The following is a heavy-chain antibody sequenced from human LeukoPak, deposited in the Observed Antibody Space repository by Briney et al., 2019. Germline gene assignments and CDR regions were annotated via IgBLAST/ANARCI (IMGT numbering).Heavy chain of an antibody. Sequence: ASVKVSCKASGYTFTSYGISWVRQAPGQGLEWMGWISAYNGNTNYAQKLQGRVTMTTDTSTSTAYMELRSLRSDDTAVYYCARDRVWIAAAGIGSDYWGQGTLVTVSS. V-gene: IGHV1-18*04. CDR2: ISAYNGNT. J-gene: IGHJ4*02. CDR3: ARDRVWIAAAGIGSDY. D-gene: IGHD6-13*01. CDR1: GYTFTSYG.